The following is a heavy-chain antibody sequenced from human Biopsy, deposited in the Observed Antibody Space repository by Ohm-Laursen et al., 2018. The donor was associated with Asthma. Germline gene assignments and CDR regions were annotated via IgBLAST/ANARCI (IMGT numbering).Heavy chain of an antibody. CDR3: ARTAYGHDGFDP. CDR1: GDSITNGGWC. Sequence: SETLSLTCTVSGDSITNGGWCWNWVRQEPVRGRRCIGHIYYRGSTYYNPSLKSRVSISLDTSKNQFSLSLTSVTAADTAVYYCARTAYGHDGFDPWGQGTLVTVSS. CDR2: IYYRGST. D-gene: IGHD4-17*01. J-gene: IGHJ5*02. V-gene: IGHV4-31*03.